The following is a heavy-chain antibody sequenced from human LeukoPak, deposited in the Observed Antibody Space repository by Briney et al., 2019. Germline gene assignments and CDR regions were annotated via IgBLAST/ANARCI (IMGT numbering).Heavy chain of an antibody. CDR2: ISGSGGST. V-gene: IGHV3-23*01. J-gene: IGHJ6*02. D-gene: IGHD2-2*01. Sequence: GGSLRLSCAASGFTFSSYAMSWVRQAPGKGLEWVSAISGSGGSTYYPDSVKGRFTISRDNSQNTLYLQMNSLRAEDTAVYYCAKLTSGTNIYYYYYGMDVWGQGTTVTVSS. CDR3: AKLTSGTNIYYYYYGMDV. CDR1: GFTFSSYA.